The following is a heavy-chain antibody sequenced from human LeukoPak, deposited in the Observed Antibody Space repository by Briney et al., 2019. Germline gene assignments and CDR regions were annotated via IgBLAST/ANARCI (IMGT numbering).Heavy chain of an antibody. D-gene: IGHD1-26*01. CDR2: ISYDGSKK. CDR3: AKIVGSGDY. V-gene: IGHV3-30*18. J-gene: IGHJ4*02. CDR1: GFTFRSYD. Sequence: PGGSLRLSCAASGFTFRSYDMHWVRQAPGKGLEWVAVISYDGSKKYYADSVKSRFTISRDNSKNTLYLQMNSLRGEDTAVYYCAKIVGSGDYWGQGTLVTVSS.